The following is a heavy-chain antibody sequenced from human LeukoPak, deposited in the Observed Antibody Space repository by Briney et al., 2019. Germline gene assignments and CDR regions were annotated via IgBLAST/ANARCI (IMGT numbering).Heavy chain of an antibody. D-gene: IGHD1-26*01. CDR2: ISDSGRSK. Sequence: PGGSLRLSCAASGFTFSSYAMTWVRQAPGKGLEWVSAISDSGRSKYYADSVKGRFTISRDISKSTLYLQMNSLRAEDTALYSCAKGQKWELRLDFWGQGTLVTVSS. V-gene: IGHV3-23*01. CDR1: GFTFSSYA. CDR3: AKGQKWELRLDF. J-gene: IGHJ4*02.